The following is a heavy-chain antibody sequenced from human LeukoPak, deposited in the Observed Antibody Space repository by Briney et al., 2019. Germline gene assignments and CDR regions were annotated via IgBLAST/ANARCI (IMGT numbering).Heavy chain of an antibody. J-gene: IGHJ5*02. Sequence: SETLSLTCTVSGGSVSSGSYYWNWIRQPPGKGLEWIGYIYHSGSTYYNPSLKSRVAISVDTSKNQFSLKLSSVTAADTAVYYYARDPLGWFDPWGQGTLVTVSS. CDR1: GGSVSSGSYY. CDR3: ARDPLGWFDP. D-gene: IGHD3-16*01. V-gene: IGHV4-61*01. CDR2: IYHSGST.